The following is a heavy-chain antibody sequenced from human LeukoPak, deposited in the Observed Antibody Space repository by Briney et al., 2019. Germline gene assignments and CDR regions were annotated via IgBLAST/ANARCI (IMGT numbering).Heavy chain of an antibody. CDR1: GFTFSSYW. Sequence: PGGSLRLSCAASGFTFSSYWMSWVRQAPGKGLEWVAVIWYDGSNKYYADSVKGRFTISRDNSKNTLYLQMNSLRAEDTAVYYCAREWQYYFDYWGQGTLVTVSS. D-gene: IGHD5-12*01. CDR3: AREWQYYFDY. V-gene: IGHV3-33*08. CDR2: IWYDGSNK. J-gene: IGHJ4*02.